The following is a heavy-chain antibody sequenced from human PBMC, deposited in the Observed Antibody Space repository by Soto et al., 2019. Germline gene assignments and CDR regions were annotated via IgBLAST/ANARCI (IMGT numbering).Heavy chain of an antibody. V-gene: IGHV4-30-4*01. Sequence: SETLSLTCTVSGGSISSGDYYWSWIRQPPGKGLEWIGYIYYSGSTYYNPSLKSRVTISVDTSKNQFSLELSSVTAADTAVYYCARDVRNFPAYGMDVWGQGTTVTVSS. CDR1: GGSISSGDYY. CDR2: IYYSGST. D-gene: IGHD3-3*01. J-gene: IGHJ6*02. CDR3: ARDVRNFPAYGMDV.